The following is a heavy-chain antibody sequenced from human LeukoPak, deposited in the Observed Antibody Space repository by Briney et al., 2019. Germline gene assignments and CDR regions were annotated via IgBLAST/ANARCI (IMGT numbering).Heavy chain of an antibody. D-gene: IGHD6-13*01. J-gene: IGHJ1*01. CDR3: ARGFGSTWLEY. Sequence: GESLTISCKGSGYSFTSYWTGWVRQMPGKGLEWMGIIYPGDSDTRYSPSFQGQVTISADKSLTTAYLQWSSLKASDTAMYYCARGFGSTWLEYWGQGTLVTVSS. CDR1: GYSFTSYW. CDR2: IYPGDSDT. V-gene: IGHV5-51*01.